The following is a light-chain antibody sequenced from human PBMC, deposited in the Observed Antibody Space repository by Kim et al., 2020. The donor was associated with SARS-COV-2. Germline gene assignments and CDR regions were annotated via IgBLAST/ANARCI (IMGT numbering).Light chain of an antibody. J-gene: IGKJ1*01. Sequence: GDRVTITCRASQDISSHLAWYQQTPGRAPKLLIYAASTLQSGVPSRFSGSGSGTDFTPTISSLQPEDFATYFCQQLDGYPPWAFGQGTKVDIK. V-gene: IGKV1-9*01. CDR2: AAS. CDR1: QDISSH. CDR3: QQLDGYPPWA.